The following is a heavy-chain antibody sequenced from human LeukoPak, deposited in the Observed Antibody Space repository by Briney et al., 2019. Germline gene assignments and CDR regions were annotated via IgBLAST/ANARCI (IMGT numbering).Heavy chain of an antibody. V-gene: IGHV1-2*02. J-gene: IGHJ4*02. D-gene: IGHD2-8*02. CDR1: GYTFTGYY. CDR2: INPNNGGT. Sequence: GASVKVSCKASGYTFTGYYMHWVRQAPGQGLEWMGWINPNNGGTNHAQKFQGRVTMTLDTSISTAYMELSRLRSDDTATYYCARVDGGEWYYFDYWGQGTLVTVSS. CDR3: ARVDGGEWYYFDY.